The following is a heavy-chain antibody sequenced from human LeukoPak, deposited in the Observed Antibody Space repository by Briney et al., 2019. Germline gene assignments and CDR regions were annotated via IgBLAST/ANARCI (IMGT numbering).Heavy chain of an antibody. CDR2: INPNSGGT. CDR1: GYTFTGYC. V-gene: IGHV1-2*06. D-gene: IGHD2-2*01. CDR3: ASGQVVVPAAKATASPGPY. J-gene: IGHJ4*02. Sequence: ASVKVSCKASGYTFTGYCMYWVRQAPGQGLEWMGRINPNSGGTNYAQKFQGRVTMTRDTSISTAYMELSRLRSDDAAVYYCASGQVVVPAAKATASPGPYWGQGTLVTVSS.